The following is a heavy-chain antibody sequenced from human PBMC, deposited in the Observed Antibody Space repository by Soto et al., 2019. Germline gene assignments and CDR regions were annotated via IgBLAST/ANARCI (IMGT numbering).Heavy chain of an antibody. J-gene: IGHJ4*02. V-gene: IGHV3-30*18. CDR1: GFTFSSYG. CDR3: AKGIGSSYYNY. CDR2: ISYDGSNK. Sequence: GGSLRLSCAASGFTFSSYGMHWVRQAPGKGLEWVAVISYDGSNKYYADSVKGRFTISRDNSKNTLYLQMNSLRAEDTAVYYCAKGIGSSYYNYWGQGTLVTVSS. D-gene: IGHD6-13*01.